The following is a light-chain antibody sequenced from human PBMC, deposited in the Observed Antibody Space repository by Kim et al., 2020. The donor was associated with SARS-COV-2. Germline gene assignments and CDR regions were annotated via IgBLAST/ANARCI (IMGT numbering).Light chain of an antibody. CDR3: QQYGSSPRT. Sequence: TQGERATLSCRASQSVSSSYLAWYQQKPGQAPRLLIYGASSSATGIPDRFSGSGSGTDFTLTISRLEPEDFAVYYCQQYGSSPRTFGQGTKVDIK. CDR2: GAS. V-gene: IGKV3-20*01. CDR1: QSVSSSY. J-gene: IGKJ1*01.